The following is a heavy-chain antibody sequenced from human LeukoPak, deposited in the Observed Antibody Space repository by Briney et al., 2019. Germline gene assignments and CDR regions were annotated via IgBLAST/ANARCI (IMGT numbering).Heavy chain of an antibody. J-gene: IGHJ4*02. Sequence: GGSLRLSCAASGFTVSSNYMSWVRQAPGKGLEWVSVIYTGGITYYADSVRGRFTISRDSSKNTVYLQMNSLTAEDTAVYYCARGQIVGVQGDFWGQGTLVTVSS. CDR2: IYTGGIT. D-gene: IGHD1-26*01. V-gene: IGHV3-53*05. CDR1: GFTVSSNY. CDR3: ARGQIVGVQGDF.